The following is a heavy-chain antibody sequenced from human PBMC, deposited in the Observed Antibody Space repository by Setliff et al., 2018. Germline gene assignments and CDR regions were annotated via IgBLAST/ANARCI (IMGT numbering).Heavy chain of an antibody. CDR1: GYTFTAYF. CDR3: ARGPRITIFGVVSLSLYGMDV. D-gene: IGHD3-3*01. V-gene: IGHV1-2*04. CDR2: INPNSGGT. J-gene: IGHJ6*02. Sequence: ASVKVSCKASGYTFTAYFIHWVRQAPGQGLEWMGWINPNSGGTNYAQKFQGWVTMTRDTSISTAYMELSRLRSDDTAVYYCARGPRITIFGVVSLSLYGMDVWGQGTTVTVSS.